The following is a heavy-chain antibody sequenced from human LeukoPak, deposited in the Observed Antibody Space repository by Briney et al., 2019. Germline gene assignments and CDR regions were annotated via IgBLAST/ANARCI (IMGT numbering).Heavy chain of an antibody. V-gene: IGHV5-51*01. CDR3: ARRGEGPIGGIGY. D-gene: IGHD3-10*01. CDR2: IHPGDSAT. J-gene: IGHJ4*02. CDR1: GYSFGNYW. Sequence: GETLKISCKGSGYSFGNYWIGYVRQIPGKGLEWMGIIHPGDSATRYSPSFQGQVTISAEKSITTAYLQWSSLKASDTAMYYCARRGEGPIGGIGYWGQGTLVTVSS.